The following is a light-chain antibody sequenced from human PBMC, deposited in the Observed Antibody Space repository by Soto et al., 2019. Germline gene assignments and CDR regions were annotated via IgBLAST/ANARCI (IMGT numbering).Light chain of an antibody. V-gene: IGKV3-11*01. CDR1: QSVSNF. CDR3: QQSSYCPGT. J-gene: IGKJ2*02. Sequence: EIVLTQSPATLSLSPGERATLSCRASQSVSNFLAWYQQKPGQAPRVIIYDASTRATGIPARFSGSGSGTDFTLTISSLAPEYVAVYYCQQSSYCPGTFGQGTKLEIK. CDR2: DAS.